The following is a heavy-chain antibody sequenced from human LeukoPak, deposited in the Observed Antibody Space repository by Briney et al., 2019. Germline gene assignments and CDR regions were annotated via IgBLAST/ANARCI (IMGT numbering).Heavy chain of an antibody. J-gene: IGHJ3*02. CDR1: GYSFTNYW. D-gene: IGHD2-15*01. CDR3: ARRGYCSGDGCFSHAFDI. Sequence: GESLKISCKGSGYSFTNYWIGWVRQMPGKGLEWMGIIYPGDSDTRYSPSFQGQVTISADKSINTAYLQWSSLKASDTAMYYCARRGYCSGDGCFSHAFDIWGQGTMVTVSS. CDR2: IYPGDSDT. V-gene: IGHV5-51*01.